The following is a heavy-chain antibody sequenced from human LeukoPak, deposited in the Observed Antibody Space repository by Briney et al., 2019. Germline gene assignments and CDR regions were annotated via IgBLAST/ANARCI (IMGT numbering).Heavy chain of an antibody. V-gene: IGHV3-49*04. D-gene: IGHD6-25*01. J-gene: IGHJ4*02. CDR3: SRSPHGFVYYFDY. CDR2: IRPRSYGGTT. CDR1: GVTFGDHA. Sequence: QTGGPLRLSCTASGVTFGDHAMSWVRKAPGKGLEWVGFIRPRSYGGTTEYAASVKGRFTISRDDSKSIAYLQMNSLKTEDTALYYCSRSPHGFVYYFDYWGQGTLVTVSS.